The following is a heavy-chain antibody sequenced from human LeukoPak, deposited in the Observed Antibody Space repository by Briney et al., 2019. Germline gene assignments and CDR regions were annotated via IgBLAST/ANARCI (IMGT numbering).Heavy chain of an antibody. CDR2: FDPEDGET. CDR3: ASYNYYDFWSGYPLDV. V-gene: IGHV1-24*01. D-gene: IGHD3-3*01. Sequence: ASVKVSCKVSGYTLTELSMHWVRQAPGKGLEWMGGFDPEDGETIYAQKFQGRVTMTEDTSTDTAYMELSRLRSVDTAVYYCASYNYYDFWSGYPLDVWGKGTTVTVSS. CDR1: GYTLTELS. J-gene: IGHJ6*04.